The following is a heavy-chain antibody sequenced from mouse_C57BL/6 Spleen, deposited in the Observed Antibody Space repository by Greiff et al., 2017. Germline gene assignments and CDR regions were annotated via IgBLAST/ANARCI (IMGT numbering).Heavy chain of an antibody. CDR2: IYPGDGDT. J-gene: IGHJ4*01. D-gene: IGHD1-1*01. CDR3: ARWSPITTVSYAMDY. V-gene: IGHV1-82*01. Sequence: QVQLQQSGPELVKPGASVKISCKASGYAFSSSWMNWVKQRPGKGLEWIGRIYPGDGDTNYNGKFKGKATLTADKSSSTAYMQLSSLTSEDSAVYFCARWSPITTVSYAMDYWGQGTSVTVSS. CDR1: GYAFSSSW.